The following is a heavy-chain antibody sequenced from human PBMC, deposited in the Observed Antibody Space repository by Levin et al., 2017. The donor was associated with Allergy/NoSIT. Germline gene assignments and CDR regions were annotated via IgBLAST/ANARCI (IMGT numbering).Heavy chain of an antibody. J-gene: IGHJ6*02. CDR3: ARHCSSTSCYPSLYFGMDV. CDR1: GFTFSSYA. V-gene: IGHV3-23*01. D-gene: IGHD2-2*01. Sequence: GGSLRLSCAASGFTFSSYAMSWVRQAPGKGLEWVSAISGSGGSTYYVDSVKGRFTISRDNSKNTLYLQMNSLRAEDTAVYYCARHCSSTSCYPSLYFGMDVWGQGTTVTVSS. CDR2: ISGSGGST.